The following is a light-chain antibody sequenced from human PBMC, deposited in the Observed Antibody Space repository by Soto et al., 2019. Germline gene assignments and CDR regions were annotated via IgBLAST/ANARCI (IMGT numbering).Light chain of an antibody. Sequence: DIVMTQSPDSLAVSLGERATINCKSSQSVLYSSNNKNYLAWYQQKPGQPPKLLIYWASTRESGVPDRFSGSGSGTDFTLTMSSLHAEDVAVYYCQQYYCTPRTFGQGTKVEIK. CDR1: QSVLYSSNNKNY. CDR2: WAS. J-gene: IGKJ1*01. CDR3: QQYYCTPRT. V-gene: IGKV4-1*01.